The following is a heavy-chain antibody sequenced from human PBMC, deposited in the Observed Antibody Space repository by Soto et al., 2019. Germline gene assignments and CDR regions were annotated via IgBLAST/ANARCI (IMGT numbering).Heavy chain of an antibody. J-gene: IGHJ4*02. CDR3: ARVSSRLQLAHFDY. CDR1: GGSFSGYY. D-gene: IGHD6-13*01. Sequence: PSETLSLTCAVYGGSFSGYYWSWIRQPPGKGLEWIGEINHSGSTNYNPSLKSRVTISVDTSKNQFSLKLSSVTAADTAVYYCARVSSRLQLAHFDYWGQGTLVTVSS. CDR2: INHSGST. V-gene: IGHV4-34*01.